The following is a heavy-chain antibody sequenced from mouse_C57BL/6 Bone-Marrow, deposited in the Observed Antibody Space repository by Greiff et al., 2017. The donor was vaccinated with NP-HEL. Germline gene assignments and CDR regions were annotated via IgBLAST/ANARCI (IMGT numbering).Heavy chain of an antibody. CDR3: ARRGGLEYYFDY. V-gene: IGHV1-59*01. Sequence: QVQLQQPGAELVRPGTSVKLSCKASGYTFTSYWMHWVKQRPGQGLEWIGVIDPSDSYTNYNQKFMGKATLTVDTSSSTAYMQLSSLTSEDSAVYYCARRGGLEYYFDYWGQGTTLTVSS. CDR1: GYTFTSYW. J-gene: IGHJ2*01. CDR2: IDPSDSYT.